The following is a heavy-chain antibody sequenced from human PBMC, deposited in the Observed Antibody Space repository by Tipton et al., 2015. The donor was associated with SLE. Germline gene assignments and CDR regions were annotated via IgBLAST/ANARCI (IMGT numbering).Heavy chain of an antibody. V-gene: IGHV4-39*01. CDR3: ANTAALLGAFDI. D-gene: IGHD6-13*01. CDR1: GASISSSTYY. CDR2: IYYGGSFYYSGNT. Sequence: LRLSCTVSGASISSSTYYWGWIRQPPGKGLEWIGTIYYGGSFYYSGNTYSNPSLGSRVTIAVDTSKNQFSLNLNSVTAADTAVYYCANTAALLGAFDIWGQGTMVTVSS. J-gene: IGHJ3*02.